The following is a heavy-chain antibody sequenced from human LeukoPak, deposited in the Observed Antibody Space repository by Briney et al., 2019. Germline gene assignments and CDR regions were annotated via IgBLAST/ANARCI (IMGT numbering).Heavy chain of an antibody. J-gene: IGHJ4*02. CDR3: AREPAGSIVVVPAAINFDY. D-gene: IGHD2-2*01. V-gene: IGHV1-18*01. CDR1: GYTFTSYG. CDR2: ISAYNGNT. Sequence: ASVKVSCKASGYTFTSYGISWVRQAPGQGLEWMGWISAYNGNTNYAQKLQGRVTMTTDTSTSTAYMELRSLRSDDTAVYYCAREPAGSIVVVPAAINFDYWGQGTLVTVSS.